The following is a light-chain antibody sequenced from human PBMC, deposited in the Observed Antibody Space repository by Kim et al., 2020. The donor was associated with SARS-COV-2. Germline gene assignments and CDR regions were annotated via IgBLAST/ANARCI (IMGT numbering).Light chain of an antibody. CDR1: SSDVGGYNY. J-gene: IGLJ1*01. CDR2: DVS. V-gene: IGLV2-14*03. Sequence: GQSITMSCTGTSSDVGGYNYVSWYQHHPGKAPILRIYDVSNRPSGVSNRFSGSKSGDTASLTISGLQAEDEAEYYCSSYTSSSTYVFGAGTKVTVL. CDR3: SSYTSSSTYV.